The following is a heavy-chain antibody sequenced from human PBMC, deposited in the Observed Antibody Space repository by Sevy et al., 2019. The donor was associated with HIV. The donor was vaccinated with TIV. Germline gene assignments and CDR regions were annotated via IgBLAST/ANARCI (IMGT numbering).Heavy chain of an antibody. J-gene: IGHJ3*02. Sequence: GGSLRLSCAASGFTFSSYWMSWVRQAPGKGLEWVANIKQDGSEKYYVDSVKGRFTISRDNAKNSLYLQMNSLRAEDTAVYYCARKLITMIVVFHDAFDIWGQGTMVTVSS. V-gene: IGHV3-7*01. CDR3: ARKLITMIVVFHDAFDI. CDR2: IKQDGSEK. D-gene: IGHD3-22*01. CDR1: GFTFSSYW.